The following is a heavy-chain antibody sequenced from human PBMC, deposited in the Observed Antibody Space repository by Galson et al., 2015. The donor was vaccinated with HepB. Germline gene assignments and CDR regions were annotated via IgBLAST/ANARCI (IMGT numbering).Heavy chain of an antibody. Sequence: SVKVSCKASGFSISNYGIIWVRQAPGQGLEWMGWISGDNGNTDYAQKAQGRVIMTTDKSTNTVYMQLTSLRSDDTAVYYCARQSPTEDTEVVPTTIVRSDYYGMDVWGQGTTVTVSS. CDR1: GFSISNYG. V-gene: IGHV1-18*04. J-gene: IGHJ6*02. CDR2: ISGDNGNT. D-gene: IGHD2-2*02. CDR3: ARQSPTEDTEVVPTTIVRSDYYGMDV.